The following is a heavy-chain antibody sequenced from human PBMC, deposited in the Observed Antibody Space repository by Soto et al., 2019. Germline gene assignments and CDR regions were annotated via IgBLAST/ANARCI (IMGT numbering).Heavy chain of an antibody. CDR3: ASDDGYYRLYDY. D-gene: IGHD3-3*01. CDR2: IYYTGST. V-gene: IGHV4-30-4*01. CDR1: GGSISSGDYF. Sequence: QVRLQESGPGLVKPSQTLSLTCTVSGGSISSGDYFWSWVRQPPGKGLEWIGYIYYTGSTSYNPSLKSRITMSVDTSKNQFSLKVSSVTAADTAVYFCASDDGYYRLYDYWGQGTLVTVSS. J-gene: IGHJ4*02.